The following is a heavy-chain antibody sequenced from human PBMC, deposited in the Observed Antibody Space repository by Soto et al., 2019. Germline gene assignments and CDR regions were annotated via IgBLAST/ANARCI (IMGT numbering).Heavy chain of an antibody. J-gene: IGHJ3*02. V-gene: IGHV3-74*01. Sequence: RGSLRLSCAASGFTFSSYWMRWVRQAPGKGLVWVSRMSNDGSSTTYVDSVKGRFIISRDNAQNTLFLQMNSLRAEDTAVYYCARDVDDTMIVVEPDAFDIWGQGTMVTVSS. D-gene: IGHD3-22*01. CDR2: MSNDGSST. CDR1: GFTFSSYW. CDR3: ARDVDDTMIVVEPDAFDI.